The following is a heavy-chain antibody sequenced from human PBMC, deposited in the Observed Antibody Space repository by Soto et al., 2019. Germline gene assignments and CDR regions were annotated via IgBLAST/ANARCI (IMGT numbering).Heavy chain of an antibody. CDR3: ARSTHCTNGVCLDYGMDV. D-gene: IGHD2-8*01. V-gene: IGHV5-10-1*01. J-gene: IGHJ6*02. CDR1: GYSFTSYW. CDR2: IDPSDSYT. Sequence: PGESLKISCKGSGYSFTSYWISWVRQMPGKGLEWMGRIDPSDSYTNYGPSFQGHVTISADKSISTAYLQWSSLKASDTAMYYCARSTHCTNGVCLDYGMDVWGQGTTVTVSS.